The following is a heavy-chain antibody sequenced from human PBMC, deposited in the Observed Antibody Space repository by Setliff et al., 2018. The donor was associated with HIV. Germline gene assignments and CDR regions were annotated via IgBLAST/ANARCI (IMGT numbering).Heavy chain of an antibody. D-gene: IGHD3-10*01. V-gene: IGHV4-59*01. Sequence: SQTLSLTCAVYGGSFSGYYWSWIRQPPGKGLEWIGYIYYSGSTNYNPSHKSRVTISVDTSKNQFSLKLSSVTAADTAVYYCARDNRDYYGSGSATYFDYWGQGTLVTV. J-gene: IGHJ4*02. CDR1: GGSFSGYY. CDR3: ARDNRDYYGSGSATYFDY. CDR2: IYYSGST.